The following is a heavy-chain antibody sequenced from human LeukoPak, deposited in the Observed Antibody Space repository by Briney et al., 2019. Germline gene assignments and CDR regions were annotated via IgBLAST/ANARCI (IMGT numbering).Heavy chain of an antibody. D-gene: IGHD5-18*01. J-gene: IGHJ4*02. CDR1: GGSMSGYY. V-gene: IGHV4-59*12. CDR2: IFDSGST. Sequence: SETLSLTCTLSGGSMSGYYWSWIRQPPGKGLEWLGYIFDSGSTNYNPSLKSRVPISVDTPKKHFSLKLTSVKAADPALYYCATSAKGDDYWGQGTLVTVSS. CDR3: ATSAKGDDY.